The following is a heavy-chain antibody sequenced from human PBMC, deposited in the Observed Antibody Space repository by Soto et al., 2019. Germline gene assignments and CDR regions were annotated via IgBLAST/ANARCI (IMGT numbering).Heavy chain of an antibody. D-gene: IGHD2-15*01. CDR1: GFSLTTEGVA. CDR2: IFWDDDK. V-gene: IGHV2-5*02. J-gene: IGHJ4*02. Sequence: QITLAESGPTLLKHTQTLTLTCTFSGFSLTTEGVAVAWARQSPGKAPEWLAVIFWDDDKRFNPSLSSRLTITKHTSKSQVFLTLTRVDPVDAATYFCAHRSCDIRTCSVDSWGPGTLVTVSS. CDR3: AHRSCDIRTCSVDS.